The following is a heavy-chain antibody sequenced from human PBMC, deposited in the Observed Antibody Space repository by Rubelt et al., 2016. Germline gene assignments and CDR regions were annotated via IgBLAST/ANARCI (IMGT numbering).Heavy chain of an antibody. V-gene: IGHV3-7*01. J-gene: IGHJ4*02. Sequence: VQLQQWGAGLLKPSETLSLTCAVYGGSFSGYYWSWIRQPPGKGLEWVANIKDDGSNKYYVDSAKGRFTSSRDNAKNSVFMQLNSLRAEDTAVYYCANQAGDVNPIYWGQGTLVTVSS. CDR3: ANQAGDVNPIY. CDR2: IKDDGSNK. D-gene: IGHD7-27*01. CDR1: GGSFSGYY.